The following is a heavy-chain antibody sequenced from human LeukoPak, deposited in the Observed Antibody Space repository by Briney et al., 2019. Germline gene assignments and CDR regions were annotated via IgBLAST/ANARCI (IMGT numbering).Heavy chain of an antibody. CDR1: GGSLSGHF. D-gene: IGHD3-9*01. CDR2: IHSSGGT. V-gene: IGHV4-59*11. CDR3: ARDPGDTDWYNFDF. J-gene: IGHJ4*02. Sequence: SDTLPLTCTVSGGSLSGHFWSWFRRPPGKGLENIGYIHSSGGTNYNPSYKSRVTVSLEMSKNQFSLSLSSVTAADTAVYYCARDPGDTDWYNFDFWGQGILVTVSS.